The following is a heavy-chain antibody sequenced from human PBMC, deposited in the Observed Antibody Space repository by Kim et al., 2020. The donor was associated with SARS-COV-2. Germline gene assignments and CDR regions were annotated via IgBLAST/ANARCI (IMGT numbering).Heavy chain of an antibody. Sequence: SETLSLTCTVSGGSISSGGYYWSWIRQHPGKGLEWIGYIYYSGSTYYNPSLKSRVTISVDTSKNQFSLKLSSVTAADTAVYYCAREGGGNSSSWRFDPWGQGTLVTASS. CDR2: IYYSGST. CDR1: GGSISSGGYY. V-gene: IGHV4-31*03. CDR3: AREGGGNSSSWRFDP. D-gene: IGHD6-13*01. J-gene: IGHJ5*02.